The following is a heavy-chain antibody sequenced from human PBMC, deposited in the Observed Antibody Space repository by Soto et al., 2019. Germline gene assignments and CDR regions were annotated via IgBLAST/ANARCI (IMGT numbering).Heavy chain of an antibody. CDR2: ISSSSSYI. CDR1: GFTFSSYS. D-gene: IGHD1-20*01. CDR3: ARDGHNWNHRGYFDY. V-gene: IGHV3-21*01. Sequence: EVQLVESGGGLVKPGGSLRLSCAASGFTFSSYSMNWVRQAPGKGLEWVSSISSSSSYIYYADSVKGRFTISRDNAKNSRYLQMNSLRAEVTAGYYCARDGHNWNHRGYFDYWGQGTLVTVSS. J-gene: IGHJ4*02.